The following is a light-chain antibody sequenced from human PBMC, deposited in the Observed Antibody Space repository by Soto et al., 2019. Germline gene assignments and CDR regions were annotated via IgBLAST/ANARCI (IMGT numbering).Light chain of an antibody. CDR3: QQYDNWPRT. J-gene: IGKJ3*01. Sequence: EIVMTQSPATLSVSPGERATLSCRASQILSSNLAWYQQKPGQAPRLLIYGASTRATGIPARFSGSGSGTAFTLTISSLQSEDFAVYYCQQYDNWPRTFGPGTKVDIK. V-gene: IGKV3-15*01. CDR2: GAS. CDR1: QILSSN.